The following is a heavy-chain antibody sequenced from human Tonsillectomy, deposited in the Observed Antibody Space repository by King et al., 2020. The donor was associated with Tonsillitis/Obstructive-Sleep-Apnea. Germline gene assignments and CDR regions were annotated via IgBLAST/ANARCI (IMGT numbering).Heavy chain of an antibody. V-gene: IGHV3-48*03. Sequence: LQLVQSGGGLVQPGGSLRLSCVTSGFTFSSYEMNWVRQAPGKGLEWVSYISRSDNTIHDADSVKGRFTISRDNAKNSVFLQMNSLRVEDTAVYYCARRVPYYAIDVWGQGTPVTVSS. D-gene: IGHD4/OR15-4a*01. CDR1: GFTFSSYE. J-gene: IGHJ6*02. CDR2: ISRSDNTI. CDR3: ARRVPYYAIDV.